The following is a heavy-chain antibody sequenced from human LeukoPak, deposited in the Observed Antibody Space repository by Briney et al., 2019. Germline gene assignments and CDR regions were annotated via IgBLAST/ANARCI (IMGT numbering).Heavy chain of an antibody. CDR3: ARGGVDHYGSGTYYLMYYFDH. V-gene: IGHV3-23*01. D-gene: IGHD3-10*01. CDR1: GFTVSSNY. Sequence: GSLRLSCAASGFTVSSNYMSWVRQAPGKGLEWVSGISGSGGATYYADSVKGRFTVSRDDPHNTLYLQMNSVRAEDTAVYFCARGGVDHYGSGTYYLMYYFDHWGQGALVTVSS. J-gene: IGHJ4*02. CDR2: ISGSGGAT.